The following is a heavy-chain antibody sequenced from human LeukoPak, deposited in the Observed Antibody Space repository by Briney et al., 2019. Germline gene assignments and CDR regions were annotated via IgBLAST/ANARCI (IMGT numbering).Heavy chain of an antibody. CDR2: IYHSGST. CDR1: GGSISSSDW. V-gene: IGHV4-4*02. J-gene: IGHJ4*02. Sequence: SGTLSLTCAVSGGSISSSDWWSWVRQPPGKGLEWIGEIYHSGSTNYNPSLKSRVTISVDTSKNQFSLKLSSVTAADTAVYYCARAWYYYGSGSYFSGNLDYWGQGTLVTVSS. CDR3: ARAWYYYGSGSYFSGNLDY. D-gene: IGHD3-10*01.